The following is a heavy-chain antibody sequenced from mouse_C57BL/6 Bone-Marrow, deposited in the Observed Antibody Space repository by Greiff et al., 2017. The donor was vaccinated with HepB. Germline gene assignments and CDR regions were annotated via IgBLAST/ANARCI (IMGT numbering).Heavy chain of an antibody. CDR3: ARLGYSNYDAMDY. D-gene: IGHD2-5*01. V-gene: IGHV1-63*01. CDR1: GYTFTNYW. J-gene: IGHJ4*01. CDR2: IYPGGGYT. Sequence: VKLQESGAELVRPGTSVKMSCKASGYTFTNYWIGWAKQRPGHGLEWIGDIYPGGGYTNYNEKFKGKATLTADKSSSTAYMQFSSLTSEDSAIYYCARLGYSNYDAMDYWGQGTSVTVSS.